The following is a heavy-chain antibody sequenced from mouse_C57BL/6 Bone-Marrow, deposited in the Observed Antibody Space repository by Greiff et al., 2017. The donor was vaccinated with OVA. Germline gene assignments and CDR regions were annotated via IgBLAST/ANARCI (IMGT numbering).Heavy chain of an antibody. CDR1: GYTFTDYN. CDR3: ARGVLLSYAMDY. CDR2: INPNNGGT. J-gene: IGHJ4*01. V-gene: IGHV1-22*01. Sequence: VHVKQSGPELVKPGASVKMSCKASGYTFTDYNMHWVKQSHGKSLEWIGYINPNNGGTSYNQKFKGKATLTVNKSSSTAYMELRSLTSEDSAVYYCARGVLLSYAMDYWGQGTSVTVSS. D-gene: IGHD2-10*01.